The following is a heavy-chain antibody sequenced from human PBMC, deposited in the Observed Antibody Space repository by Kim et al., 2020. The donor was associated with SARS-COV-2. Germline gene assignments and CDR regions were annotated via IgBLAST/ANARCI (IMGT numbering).Heavy chain of an antibody. V-gene: IGHV3-11*01. CDR3: ARGPLKPPGWDY. D-gene: IGHD1-26*01. CDR1: GFIFGDTY. Sequence: GGSLRLSCVASGFIFGDTYMSWIRQAPGKGLEWISFTSSVGSFIYYADSVKGRFTISRDNAKDSLFLDMTSLTVDDTAVYYCARGPLKPPGWDYWGLGTL. CDR2: TSSVGSFI. J-gene: IGHJ4*02.